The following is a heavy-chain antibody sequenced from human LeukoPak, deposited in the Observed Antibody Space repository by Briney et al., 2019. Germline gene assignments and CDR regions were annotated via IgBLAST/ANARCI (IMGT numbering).Heavy chain of an antibody. V-gene: IGHV4-30-4*08. Sequence: PSETLSLTCTVSGGSISSGDYYWNWIRQPPGKGLEWIGYIYYSGSTYYNPSLGSRVTISVDTSKNQFSLKLSSVTAADTAVYYCAREVYYDSSGYRAGPWFDPWGQGTLVTVSS. J-gene: IGHJ5*02. CDR2: IYYSGST. CDR3: AREVYYDSSGYRAGPWFDP. D-gene: IGHD3-22*01. CDR1: GGSISSGDYY.